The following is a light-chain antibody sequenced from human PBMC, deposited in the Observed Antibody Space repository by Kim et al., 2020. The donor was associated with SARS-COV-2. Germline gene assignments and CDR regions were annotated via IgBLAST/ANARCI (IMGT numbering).Light chain of an antibody. CDR1: TGAVTSGYY. Sequence: QAVVTQEPSLTVSPGGTVTLTCASSTGAVTSGYYPNWFQQKPGQAPRALIYDASNKHSWTPARFSGSLLGGKAALTLSGVQPEDEAKYYCLLYYADAWVFGGGTQLTV. J-gene: IGLJ3*02. CDR2: DAS. V-gene: IGLV7-43*01. CDR3: LLYYADAWV.